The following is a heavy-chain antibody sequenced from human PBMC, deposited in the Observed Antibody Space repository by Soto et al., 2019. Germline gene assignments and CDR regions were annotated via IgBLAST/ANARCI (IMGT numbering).Heavy chain of an antibody. CDR1: GYTFQNYH. J-gene: IGHJ4*02. Sequence: QVQLVQSGAEVKEPGASVKVSCKASGYTFQNYHMHWVRQAPGQGLEWMGIIHPSGGTKTYAQRFQGRLAMTRDTSTSTAYMELSSLTSEDTAVYFCARDLWGSWTVDYWGQGTLVTVSS. V-gene: IGHV1-46*02. CDR3: ARDLWGSWTVDY. D-gene: IGHD3-16*01. CDR2: IHPSGGTK.